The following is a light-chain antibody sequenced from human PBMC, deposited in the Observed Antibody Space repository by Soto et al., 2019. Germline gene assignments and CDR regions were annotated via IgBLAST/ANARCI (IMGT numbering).Light chain of an antibody. V-gene: IGKV1-39*01. CDR2: AAS. CDR1: QTIRTF. CDR3: QQSFTTPTT. Sequence: DIQMTQSPSSLSASVGDRVTITFRASQTIRTFLNWYQQKPGKAPDLLIYAASTLQSGVPSRFSGSGSGTDFTITISGLQPEDSATYYCQQSFTTPTTFGGGTKVDIK. J-gene: IGKJ4*01.